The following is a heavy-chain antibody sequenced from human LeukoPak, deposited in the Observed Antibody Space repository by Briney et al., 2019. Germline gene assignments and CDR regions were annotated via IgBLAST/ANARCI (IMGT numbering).Heavy chain of an antibody. CDR2: INHSGST. V-gene: IGHV4-34*01. J-gene: IGHJ1*01. Sequence: SETLSPTCAVYGGSFSGYYWSWIRQPPGKGLEWIGEINHSGSTNYNPSLKSRVTISVDTSKNQFSLKLSSVTAADTAVYYCARGGIAVAGTRFRYFQHWGQGTLVTVSS. CDR3: ARGGIAVAGTRFRYFQH. D-gene: IGHD6-19*01. CDR1: GGSFSGYY.